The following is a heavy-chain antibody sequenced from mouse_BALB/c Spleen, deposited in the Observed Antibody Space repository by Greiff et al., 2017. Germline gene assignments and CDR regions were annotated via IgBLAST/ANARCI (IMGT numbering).Heavy chain of an antibody. CDR3: ARDTMMRYYYAMDY. D-gene: IGHD2-4*01. CDR1: GYTFTSYT. Sequence: QVQLKESAAELARPGASVKMSCKASGYTFTSYTMHWVKQRPGQGLEWIGYINPSSGYTEYNQKFKDKTTLTADKSSSTAYMQLSSLTSEDSAVYYCARDTMMRYYYAMDYWGQGTSVTVSS. CDR2: INPSSGYT. J-gene: IGHJ4*01. V-gene: IGHV1-4*02.